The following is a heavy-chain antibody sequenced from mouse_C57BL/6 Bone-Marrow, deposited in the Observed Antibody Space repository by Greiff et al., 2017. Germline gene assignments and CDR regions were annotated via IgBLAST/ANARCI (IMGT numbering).Heavy chain of an antibody. J-gene: IGHJ3*01. CDR2: IDPETGGT. V-gene: IGHV1-15*01. Sequence: QVQLQQSGAELVRPGASVTLSCKASGYTFTDYEMHWVKQTPVHGLEWIGAIDPETGGTAYNQKFKGKAILTADKSSSTAYMELRSLTSEDSAVYYCTRGRYGSSSWFAYWGQGTLVTVSA. CDR1: GYTFTDYE. CDR3: TRGRYGSSSWFAY. D-gene: IGHD1-1*01.